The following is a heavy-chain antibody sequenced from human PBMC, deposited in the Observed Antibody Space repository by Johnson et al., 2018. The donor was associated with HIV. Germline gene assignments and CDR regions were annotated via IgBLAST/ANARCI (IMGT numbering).Heavy chain of an antibody. D-gene: IGHD7-27*01. V-gene: IGHV3-30*19. J-gene: IGHJ3*02. CDR3: AKERKLGGLYPAFDI. Sequence: QVQLVESGGGVVQPGRSLGLSCAASGFTFSSYGMHWVRQAPGKGLDWVAVISYDGSNKYYADSVKGRFTISRDNSKNTLYLQMNSLRAEDTAVYYCAKERKLGGLYPAFDIWGQGTMVTVSS. CDR2: ISYDGSNK. CDR1: GFTFSSYG.